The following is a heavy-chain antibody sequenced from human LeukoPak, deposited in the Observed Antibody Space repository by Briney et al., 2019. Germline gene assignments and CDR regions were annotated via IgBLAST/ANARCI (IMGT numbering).Heavy chain of an antibody. CDR1: GYTFTSYD. V-gene: IGHV1-8*01. CDR2: MNPNSGNT. J-gene: IGHJ6*02. D-gene: IGHD3-16*01. CDR3: ARGLGKFDEDYYYGMDV. Sequence: ASVKVSCKASGYTFTSYDINWVRQATGQGLEWMGWMNPNSGNTGYAQKFQGRVTMTRNTSISTAYMELSSLRSEDTAVYYCARGLGKFDEDYYYGMDVWGQGTTVTVSS.